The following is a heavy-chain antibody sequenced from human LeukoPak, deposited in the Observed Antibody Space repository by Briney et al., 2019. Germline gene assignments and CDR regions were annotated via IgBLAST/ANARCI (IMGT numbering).Heavy chain of an antibody. V-gene: IGHV4-59*08. CDR2: IYYSGST. J-gene: IGHJ6*02. D-gene: IGHD3-10*01. CDR3: ARLPTMVRGVRRSDYHYGMDV. Sequence: SETLSLTCTVSGGSISSYYWSWIRQPPGKGLEWIRYIYYSGSTNYNPSLKSQVTISVDTSKNQFSLKLSSVTAADTAVYYCARLPTMVRGVRRSDYHYGMDVWGQGTTVTVSS. CDR1: GGSISSYY.